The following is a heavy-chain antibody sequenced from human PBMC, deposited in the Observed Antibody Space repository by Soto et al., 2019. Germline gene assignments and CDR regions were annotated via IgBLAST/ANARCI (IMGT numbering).Heavy chain of an antibody. J-gene: IGHJ4*02. CDR2: FNPTSGST. CDR3: ARDLAAGDY. CDR1: GYSNIKYY. Sequence: VNRSCKASGYSNIKYYMHGVRQAPGQGLEWMGIFNPTSGSTNYAQKFQGRVTLTMDTSTRTVYMELSSLRFDDTAVYYCARDLAAGDYWGQGTLVTVSS. D-gene: IGHD6-13*01. V-gene: IGHV1-46*01.